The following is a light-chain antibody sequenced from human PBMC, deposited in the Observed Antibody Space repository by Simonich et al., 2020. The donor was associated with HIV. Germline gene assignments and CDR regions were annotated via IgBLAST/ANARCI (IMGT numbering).Light chain of an antibody. CDR2: EDD. Sequence: NFMLTQPHSVSASPGKTVTISCTRSSGSIASHYVQWYQQRPGTSPPLVIYEDDLRPSGVPDRFSGSIDSSSNSASLTISGLKTEDEADYFCQSYDSSNAVFGGGTQLTVL. CDR3: QSYDSSNAV. V-gene: IGLV6-57*01. J-gene: IGLJ7*01. CDR1: SGSIASHY.